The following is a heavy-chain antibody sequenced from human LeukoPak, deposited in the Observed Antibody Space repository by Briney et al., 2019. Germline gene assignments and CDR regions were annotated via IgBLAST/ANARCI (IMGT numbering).Heavy chain of an antibody. CDR3: ARDGLAARRSSWFDP. V-gene: IGHV1-46*01. J-gene: IGHJ5*02. Sequence: ASVKVSCKASGYTFTSYYMHWVRQAPGQGLEWMGIINPSGGSTSYAQKFQGRVTMTRDMSTSTVYMELSSLRSEDTAVYSGARDGLAARRSSWFDPWAREPWSPSPQ. CDR2: INPSGGST. D-gene: IGHD6-6*01. CDR1: GYTFTSYY.